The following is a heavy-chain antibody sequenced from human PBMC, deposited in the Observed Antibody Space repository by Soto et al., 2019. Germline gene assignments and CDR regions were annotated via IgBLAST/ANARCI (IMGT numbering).Heavy chain of an antibody. CDR3: ARGGYCSGGSCSYYYYYGMDV. CDR2: INAGSGNT. V-gene: IGHV1-3*01. CDR1: GYTFTSYA. Sequence: ASVKVSCKASGYTFTSYAMHWVRQAPGQRLEWMGWINAGSGNTKYSQKFQGRVTITRDTSASTAYMELSSLRSEDTAVYYCARGGYCSGGSCSYYYYYGMDVWGQGTTVTVSS. J-gene: IGHJ6*02. D-gene: IGHD2-15*01.